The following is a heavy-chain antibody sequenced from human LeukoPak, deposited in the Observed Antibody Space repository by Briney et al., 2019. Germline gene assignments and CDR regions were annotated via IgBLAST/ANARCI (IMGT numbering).Heavy chain of an antibody. CDR1: GFTFSDYY. D-gene: IGHD6-19*01. CDR2: ISSSGSTI. Sequence: GWSLRLSCAASGFTFSDYYMSWIRQAPGKGLEGVSYISSSGSTIYYADSVKGRFTISRDNAKNSLYLQMNSLRAEDTAVYYCARDGGSSGWYVWFDPWGQGTLVTVSS. J-gene: IGHJ5*02. V-gene: IGHV3-11*04. CDR3: ARDGGSSGWYVWFDP.